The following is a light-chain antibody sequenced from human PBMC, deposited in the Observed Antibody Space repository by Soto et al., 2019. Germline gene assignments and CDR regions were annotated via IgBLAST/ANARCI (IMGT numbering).Light chain of an antibody. V-gene: IGKV3-15*01. CDR3: QQYYNWPPWT. Sequence: EIVMTQSPATLSVSPGERATLSCRASQSVSSNLAWYQQKPCQAPRLLIYGASTRATGILVRFSGSGSGTAFTLTISSLQSEDFAVYYCQQYYNWPPWTFGQGTKVDIK. CDR1: QSVSSN. CDR2: GAS. J-gene: IGKJ1*01.